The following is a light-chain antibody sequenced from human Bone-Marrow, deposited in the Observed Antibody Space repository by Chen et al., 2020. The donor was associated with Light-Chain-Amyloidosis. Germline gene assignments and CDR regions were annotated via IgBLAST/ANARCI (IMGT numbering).Light chain of an antibody. CDR2: RDT. V-gene: IGLV3-25*03. J-gene: IGLJ2*01. CDR3: QSADSSGTYEGI. Sequence: SYELTQPPSVSVSPGQTARITCSGDDLPTKYAYWYQQKQGQAPVLVIHRDTERPSGISERFSGSSSGTTATLTSSGVQAEDEADYHCQSADSSGTYEGIFGGGTKLTVL. CDR1: DLPTKY.